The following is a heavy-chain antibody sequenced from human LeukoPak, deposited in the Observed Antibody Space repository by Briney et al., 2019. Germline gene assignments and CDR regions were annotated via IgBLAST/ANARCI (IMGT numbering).Heavy chain of an antibody. CDR1: GFTFSSYA. D-gene: IGHD5-24*01. CDR3: AKGGDGYNYYFDY. V-gene: IGHV3-30*04. J-gene: IGHJ4*02. CDR2: ISYDGSNK. Sequence: GGSLRLSCAASGFTFSSYAMHWVRQAPGKGLEWVAVISYDGSNKYYADSVKGRFTISRDNSKNTLYLQMNSLRAEDTAVYYCAKGGDGYNYYFDYWGQETLVTVSS.